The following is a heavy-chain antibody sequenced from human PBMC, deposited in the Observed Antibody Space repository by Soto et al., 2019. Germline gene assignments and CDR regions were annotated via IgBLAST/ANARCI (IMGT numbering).Heavy chain of an antibody. Sequence: RASVKVSCKASGGTFSSYAISWVRQAPGQGLEWMGGIIPIFGTANYAQKFQGRVTITADESTSTAYMELSSLRSEDTAVYYCAREVVVADYYYYGMDVWGQGTTVTVSS. CDR2: IIPIFGTA. V-gene: IGHV1-69*13. CDR3: AREVVVADYYYYGMDV. D-gene: IGHD2-15*01. J-gene: IGHJ6*02. CDR1: GGTFSSYA.